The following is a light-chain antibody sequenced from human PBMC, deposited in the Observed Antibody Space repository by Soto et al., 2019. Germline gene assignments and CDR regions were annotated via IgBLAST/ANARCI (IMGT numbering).Light chain of an antibody. V-gene: IGKV4-1*01. CDR1: QTLLYFANNLNY. CDR3: QQYNTWPIT. CDR2: GAS. Sequence: IVMTQSPESLALSLGDRATINCKSSQTLLYFANNLNYLAWYQQKPGQPPRLLIYGASTRATDVPARFSASGSGTDFTLTISSLQSEDFVVYYCQQYNTWPITFGQGTRLEIK. J-gene: IGKJ5*01.